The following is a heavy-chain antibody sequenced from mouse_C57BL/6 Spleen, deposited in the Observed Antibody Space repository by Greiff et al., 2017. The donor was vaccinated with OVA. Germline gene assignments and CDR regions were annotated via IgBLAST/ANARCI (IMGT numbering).Heavy chain of an antibody. CDR3: VITTVVGYAMDY. D-gene: IGHD1-1*01. V-gene: IGHV1-64*01. CDR1: GYTFTSYW. J-gene: IGHJ4*01. Sequence: QVQLQQPGAELVKPGASVKLSRKASGYTFTSYWMHWVKQRPGQGLEWIGMIHPNSGSTNYNEKFKSKATLTVDKSSSTAYMQLSSLTSEDSAVYYCVITTVVGYAMDYWGQGTTVTVSS. CDR2: IHPNSGST.